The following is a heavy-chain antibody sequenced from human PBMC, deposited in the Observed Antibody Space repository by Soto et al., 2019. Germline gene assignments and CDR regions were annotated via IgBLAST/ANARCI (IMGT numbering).Heavy chain of an antibody. CDR3: AKDRKGAAAGTTDYYYGMDV. Sequence: GGSLRLSCAASGFTFSSYSMNWVRQAPGKGLEWVSSISSSSSYIYYADSVKGRFTISRDNSKNTLYLQMNSLRAEDTAVYYCAKDRKGAAAGTTDYYYGMDVWGQGTTVTVSS. V-gene: IGHV3-21*01. CDR1: GFTFSSYS. D-gene: IGHD6-13*01. J-gene: IGHJ6*02. CDR2: ISSSSSYI.